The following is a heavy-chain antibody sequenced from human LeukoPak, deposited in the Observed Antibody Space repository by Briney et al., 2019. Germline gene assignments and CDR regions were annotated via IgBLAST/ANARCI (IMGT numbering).Heavy chain of an antibody. CDR3: ARGALWFGEAVDY. D-gene: IGHD3-10*01. Sequence: GGSLRLSCTASGFTFDDYAMHWVRQAPGKGLEWVSLISWDGGSTYYADSVKGRFTISRDNSKNSLYLQMNSLRAEDTALYYCARGALWFGEAVDYWGQGTLVTVSS. J-gene: IGHJ4*02. CDR1: GFTFDDYA. CDR2: ISWDGGST. V-gene: IGHV3-43D*04.